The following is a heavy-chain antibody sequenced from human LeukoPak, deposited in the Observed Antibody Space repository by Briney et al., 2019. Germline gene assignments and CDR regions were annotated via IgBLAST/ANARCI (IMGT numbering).Heavy chain of an antibody. J-gene: IGHJ4*02. Sequence: GGSLRLSCAASGFTFSSYSMNWVRQAPGKGLEWVSAISGSGDSTFYADSVKGRFTISRDNSKNTLYMLMNSLRAEDTAVYYCAKTLPTFYGSGSYYKNPIDYWGQGTLVTVSS. V-gene: IGHV3-23*01. D-gene: IGHD3-10*01. CDR2: ISGSGDST. CDR1: GFTFSSYS. CDR3: AKTLPTFYGSGSYYKNPIDY.